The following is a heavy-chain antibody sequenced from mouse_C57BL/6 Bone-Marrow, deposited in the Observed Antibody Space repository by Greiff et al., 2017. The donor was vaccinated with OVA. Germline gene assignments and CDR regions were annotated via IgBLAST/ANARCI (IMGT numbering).Heavy chain of an antibody. V-gene: IGHV1-12*01. CDR1: GYTFTSYI. Sequence: QVQLQQSGAELVRPGASVKMSCKASGYTFTSYIMHWVKQTPRQGLEWIGAIYPGNGDTSYNQKFKGKATLTVDKSSSTAYMQLSSLTSEDSAVYFCAREGERYFDVWGTGTTVTVSS. CDR3: AREGERYFDV. CDR2: IYPGNGDT. J-gene: IGHJ1*03.